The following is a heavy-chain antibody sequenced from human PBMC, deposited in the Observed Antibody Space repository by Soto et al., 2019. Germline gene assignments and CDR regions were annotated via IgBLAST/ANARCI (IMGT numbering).Heavy chain of an antibody. CDR3: ARDNAHYYYDSSGYYDP. V-gene: IGHV1-3*01. D-gene: IGHD3-22*01. CDR2: INAGNGNT. J-gene: IGHJ5*02. Sequence: QVQLVQSGAEVKKPGASVKVSCKASGYTFTSYAMHWVRQAPGQRLEWMGWINAGNGNTKYSQKFQGRVTITRDTTASTAYMELRSLRSEDTDVYYCARDNAHYYYDSSGYYDPWGQGTLVTVSS. CDR1: GYTFTSYA.